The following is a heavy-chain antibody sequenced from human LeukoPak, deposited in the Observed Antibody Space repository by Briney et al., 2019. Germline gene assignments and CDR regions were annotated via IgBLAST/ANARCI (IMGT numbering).Heavy chain of an antibody. V-gene: IGHV1-2*02. CDR1: GYRFTGYY. Sequence: ASVKVSCKTSGYRFTGYYMHWVRQAPGQGLEWMGWINPKSGDPIYVQKFQGRVTLTRDTSIDTVYLELSSLKSDDTAVYYCARDPGHDTSNYGGLYFWGQGTLVTVSS. CDR2: INPKSGDP. J-gene: IGHJ4*02. D-gene: IGHD4-11*01. CDR3: ARDPGHDTSNYGGLYF.